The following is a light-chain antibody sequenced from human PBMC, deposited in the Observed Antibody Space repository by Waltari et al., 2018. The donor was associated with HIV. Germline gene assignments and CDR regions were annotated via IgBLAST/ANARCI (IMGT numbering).Light chain of an antibody. CDR2: RNH. V-gene: IGLV1-44*01. CDR1: SSNIGTNT. J-gene: IGLJ2*01. CDR3: AAWDASLHVV. Sequence: QSVLTQPPSASGTLGQGVTISCFGSSSNIGTNTVNWYQHLPGAAPKLIIFRNHQRPSVVPDRFSGSQSGTSAFLTITGLLPGDEATYYCAAWDASLHVVFGGGTQLTVL.